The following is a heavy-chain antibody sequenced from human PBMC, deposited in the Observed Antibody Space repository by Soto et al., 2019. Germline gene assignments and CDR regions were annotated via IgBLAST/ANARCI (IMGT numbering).Heavy chain of an antibody. D-gene: IGHD3-16*01. Sequence: PSETLSLTCTVSGGSIRSGGYYWNWIRQHPGKGLEWIGYIYYSGSTNYNPSLKSRVTISVDTSKNQFSLKLSSATAADTAVYYCASMERTVGDLEYWGPGTLVTVSS. CDR1: GGSIRSGGYY. CDR3: ASMERTVGDLEY. V-gene: IGHV4-31*03. CDR2: IYYSGST. J-gene: IGHJ4*02.